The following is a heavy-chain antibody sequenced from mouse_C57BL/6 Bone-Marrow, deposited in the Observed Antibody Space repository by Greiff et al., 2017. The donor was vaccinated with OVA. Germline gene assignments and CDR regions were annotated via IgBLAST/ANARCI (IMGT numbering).Heavy chain of an antibody. V-gene: IGHV1-53*01. CDR3: ARSRFITTVVADY. Sequence: QVQLQQSGTELVKPGASVKLSCKASGYTFTSYWMHWVKQRPGQGLEWIGNINPSNGGTNYNEKFKSKATLTVDESSSTAYMQLSSLTSEDSAVYYCARSRFITTVVADYWGQGTTLTVSS. J-gene: IGHJ2*01. CDR2: INPSNGGT. D-gene: IGHD1-1*01. CDR1: GYTFTSYW.